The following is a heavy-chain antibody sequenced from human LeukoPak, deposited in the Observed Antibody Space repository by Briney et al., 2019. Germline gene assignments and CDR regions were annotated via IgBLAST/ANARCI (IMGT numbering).Heavy chain of an antibody. CDR1: GFTFTSYW. J-gene: IGHJ3*01. V-gene: IGHV3-74*01. CDR3: ARDRRYSNTWDAFDF. CDR2: INSDGSST. D-gene: IGHD6-13*01. Sequence: GGSLRLSCAASGFTFTSYWMHWVRQAPGKGLVWVSRINSDGSSTSYADSVKGRFTISRDNAKNTLYLQMNSLRAEDTAVYYCARDRRYSNTWDAFDFWGQGTLVTVSS.